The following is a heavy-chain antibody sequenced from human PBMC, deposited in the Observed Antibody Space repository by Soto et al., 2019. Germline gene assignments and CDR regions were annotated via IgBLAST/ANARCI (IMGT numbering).Heavy chain of an antibody. CDR1: GYTFTSYG. Sequence: ASVKVSCKASGYTFTSYGISWVRQAPGQGLEWMGWISAYNGNTNYAQKLQGRVTMTTDTSTSTAYMELRSLRSDDTAVYYCARDSEDYYDSSGPLKEGYYYYYGMDVWGQGTTVTVSS. V-gene: IGHV1-18*01. CDR3: ARDSEDYYDSSGPLKEGYYYYYGMDV. D-gene: IGHD3-22*01. CDR2: ISAYNGNT. J-gene: IGHJ6*02.